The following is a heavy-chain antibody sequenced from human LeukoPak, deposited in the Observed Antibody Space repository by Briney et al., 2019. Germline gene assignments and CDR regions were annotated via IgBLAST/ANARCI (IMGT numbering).Heavy chain of an antibody. D-gene: IGHD2-2*01. CDR2: INPNSGGT. CDR3: ARVKAKGYCSSTSCYPIDY. J-gene: IGHJ4*02. Sequence: GASVKVSCKASGYTFTGYYMHWVRQAPGQGLEWMGWINPNSGGTNYAQKFQGRVTMTRDTSISTAYMELSRLRSDDTAVYYCARVKAKGYCSSTSCYPIDYWGQGTLVTVSS. CDR1: GYTFTGYY. V-gene: IGHV1-2*02.